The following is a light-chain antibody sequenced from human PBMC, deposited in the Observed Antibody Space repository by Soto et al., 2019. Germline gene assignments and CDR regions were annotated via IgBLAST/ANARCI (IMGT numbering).Light chain of an antibody. J-gene: IGKJ1*01. CDR1: QSVSSN. CDR3: QQYNSWPPPWT. CDR2: GAS. Sequence: EIVMTQSPATLSVSPGERATLSCRAGQSVSSNLAWYQQKPGQAPRRLIYGASTRATGIPARFSGSGSGTEFTLTISSLQSEDFAVYFCQQYNSWPPPWTFGQGTKVQIK. V-gene: IGKV3-15*01.